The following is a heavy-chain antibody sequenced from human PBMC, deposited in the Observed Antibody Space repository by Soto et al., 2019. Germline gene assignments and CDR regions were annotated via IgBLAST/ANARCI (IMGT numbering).Heavy chain of an antibody. CDR3: AHRPYIDYDFWSGPAYYFDY. CDR2: IYWNDDK. CDR1: GFSLSTSGVG. V-gene: IGHV2-5*01. J-gene: IGHJ4*02. Sequence: QITLKESGPTLVKPTQTLTLTCTFSGFSLSTSGVGVGWIRQPPGKALEWLALIYWNDDKRYSPSLKSRHTITKDTSKNQVVRTMTNMDPVDTATYYCAHRPYIDYDFWSGPAYYFDYWGQGTLVTVSS. D-gene: IGHD3-3*01.